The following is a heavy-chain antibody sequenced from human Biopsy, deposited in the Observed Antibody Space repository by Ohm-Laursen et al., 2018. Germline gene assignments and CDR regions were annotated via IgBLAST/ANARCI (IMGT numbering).Heavy chain of an antibody. CDR3: AKDRRTMRIWYFDL. CDR2: ISSSGNST. J-gene: IGHJ2*01. D-gene: IGHD4/OR15-4a*01. V-gene: IGHV3-23*01. CDR1: GFTFATYG. Sequence: SLRPSCAASGFTFATYGMSWVRQAPGKGLEWVSGISSSGNSTYYAGSVKGRFTISRDNSKNTLYLQLNSLRVDDTAVYYCAKDRRTMRIWYFDLWGRGTLVTVSS.